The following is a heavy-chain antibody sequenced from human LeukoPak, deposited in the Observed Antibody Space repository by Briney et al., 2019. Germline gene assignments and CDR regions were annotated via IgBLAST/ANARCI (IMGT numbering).Heavy chain of an antibody. V-gene: IGHV4-34*01. J-gene: IGHJ4*02. CDR2: INHSGST. CDR3: AREDGYNDY. Sequence: SETLSLTCAVYGGSFSGYYWSWIRQPPGKGLEWIGEINHSGSTNYNPSLKSRVTISVDTSKNQFSLKLSSVTAADTAVYYCAREDGYNDYWGQGTLVTVSS. D-gene: IGHD5-24*01. CDR1: GGSFSGYY.